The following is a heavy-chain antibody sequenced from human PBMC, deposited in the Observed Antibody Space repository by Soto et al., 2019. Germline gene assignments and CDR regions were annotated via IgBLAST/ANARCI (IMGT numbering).Heavy chain of an antibody. V-gene: IGHV5-51*01. CDR1: GYSFTSYW. D-gene: IGHD3-22*01. CDR2: IYPGDSDT. CDR3: ARQRRTKNYFECSGYYSSVH. J-gene: IGHJ4*02. Sequence: EALKISCKGSGYSFTSYWIGWVRQMPGKGLEWMGIIYPGDSDTRYSPSFQGQVTISADKSISTAYLQWSSLKASDTAMYYCARQRRTKNYFECSGYYSSVHWGPGTLVTV.